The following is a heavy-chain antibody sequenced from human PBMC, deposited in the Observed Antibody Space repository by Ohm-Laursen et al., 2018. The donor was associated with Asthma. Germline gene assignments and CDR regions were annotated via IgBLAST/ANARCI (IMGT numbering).Heavy chain of an antibody. Sequence: SLRLSCAASGFTFSDYYMSWVRQAPGKGLEWIAYISTSGSTMYYADSVKGRFTISRDNAKSSLYLQMNSLTAEDTAVYYCVRHRAYSFDFWGQGIMVTVSS. CDR2: ISTSGSTM. CDR3: VRHRAYSFDF. J-gene: IGHJ4*02. CDR1: GFTFSDYY. V-gene: IGHV3-11*01. D-gene: IGHD2-21*01.